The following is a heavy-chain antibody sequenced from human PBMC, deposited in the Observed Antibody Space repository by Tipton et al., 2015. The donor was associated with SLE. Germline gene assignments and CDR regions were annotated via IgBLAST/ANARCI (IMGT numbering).Heavy chain of an antibody. CDR3: ARGNGGLIY. D-gene: IGHD3-16*01. J-gene: IGHJ4*02. V-gene: IGHV3-7*01. CDR2: IKQDGSEK. Sequence: SLRLSCAASGFTFSSYWMSWVRQAPGKGLEWVANIKQDGSEKYYVDSVKARFTISRDNAKNSLFLQMNSLGAEDTAVYYCARGNGGLIYWGQGTLVTVSS. CDR1: GFTFSSYW.